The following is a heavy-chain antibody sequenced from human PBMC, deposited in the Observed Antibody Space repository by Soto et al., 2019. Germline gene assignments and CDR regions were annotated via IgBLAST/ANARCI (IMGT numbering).Heavy chain of an antibody. D-gene: IGHD1-26*01. CDR2: IGTAGDP. Sequence: PGGSLRLSCAASGFTFSSYDMHWVRQATGKGLEWVSAIGTAGDPYYPGSVKGRFTISRENAKNSLYLQMNSLRAGDTAVYYCARGGVAQISGSYRYYYYGMAVWGQGTTVTVSS. J-gene: IGHJ6*02. V-gene: IGHV3-13*05. CDR3: ARGGVAQISGSYRYYYYGMAV. CDR1: GFTFSSYD.